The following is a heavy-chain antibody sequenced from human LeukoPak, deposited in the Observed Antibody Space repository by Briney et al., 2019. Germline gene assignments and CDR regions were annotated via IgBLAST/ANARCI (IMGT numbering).Heavy chain of an antibody. Sequence: GGSLRLSCAASGFIFNNYAMSWARQAPGEGLEWVAAIRISDGVSNYVDSVKGRFTISRDTSKSTLYLQMSSLRAEDTAVYYCARPYHYCTSTSCYYTFDIWGLGTTVTVSS. V-gene: IGHV3-23*01. CDR3: ARPYHYCTSTSCYYTFDI. CDR1: GFIFNNYA. D-gene: IGHD2-2*01. CDR2: IRISDGVS. J-gene: IGHJ3*02.